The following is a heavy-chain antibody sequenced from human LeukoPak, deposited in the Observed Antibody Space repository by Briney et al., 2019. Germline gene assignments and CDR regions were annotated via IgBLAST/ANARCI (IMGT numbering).Heavy chain of an antibody. D-gene: IGHD6-19*01. CDR1: GFTFSSHW. Sequence: GGSLRLSCAASGFTFSSHWMTWVRQAPGKGLEWVANINQDGSERYYVDSVKGRFTISRDNAKNSLYLQMNSLRAEDTAVYYCARDLGGYSSGWTIDYWGQGTLVTVSS. J-gene: IGHJ4*02. CDR2: INQDGSER. V-gene: IGHV3-7*01. CDR3: ARDLGGYSSGWTIDY.